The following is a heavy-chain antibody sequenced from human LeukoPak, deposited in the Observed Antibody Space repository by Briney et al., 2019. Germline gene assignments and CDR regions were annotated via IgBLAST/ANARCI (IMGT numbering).Heavy chain of an antibody. CDR1: GYTFTSYA. Sequence: ASVKVSCKASGYTFTSYAMNWVRQAPGQRLEWMGWINAGNGSTKYSQKFQGRVTITRDTSTSTAYMELSSLRSEDTAVYYCARQDSSWGFIDYWGQGTLVTVSS. CDR3: ARQDSSWGFIDY. J-gene: IGHJ4*02. V-gene: IGHV1-3*01. D-gene: IGHD6-13*01. CDR2: INAGNGST.